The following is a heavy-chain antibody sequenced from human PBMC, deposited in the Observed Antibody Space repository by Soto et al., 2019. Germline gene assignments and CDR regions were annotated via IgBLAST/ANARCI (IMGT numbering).Heavy chain of an antibody. D-gene: IGHD6-6*01. CDR3: ASDSLRQLVPDY. V-gene: IGHV1-3*01. CDR2: INAGNGNT. J-gene: IGHJ4*02. Sequence: ASVKVSCKASGYTFTSYAMHWVRQAPGQRLEWMGWINAGNGNTKYSQKFQGRVTITRDTSASTAYMELSSLRSEDTAGYYCASDSLRQLVPDYWGQGTLVTVSS. CDR1: GYTFTSYA.